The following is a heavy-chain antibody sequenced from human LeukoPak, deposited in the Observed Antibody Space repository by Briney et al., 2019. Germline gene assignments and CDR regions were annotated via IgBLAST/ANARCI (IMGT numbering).Heavy chain of an antibody. Sequence: GGSLRLSCAASGFTFSSYWMSWARQAPGKGLEWVAKIKQDGSEKYYVDSVKGRFTISRDNAKNSLHLQMNSLRAEDTAVYYCARYYCTTSSCLLFDYWGQGTLVTVSS. V-gene: IGHV3-7*01. CDR1: GFTFSSYW. CDR3: ARYYCTTSSCLLFDY. J-gene: IGHJ4*02. CDR2: IKQDGSEK. D-gene: IGHD2-8*01.